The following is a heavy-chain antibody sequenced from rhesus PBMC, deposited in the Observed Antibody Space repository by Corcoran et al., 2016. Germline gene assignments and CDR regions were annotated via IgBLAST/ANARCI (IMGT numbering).Heavy chain of an antibody. CDR1: GFPFDDYA. D-gene: IGHD3-34*01. V-gene: IGHV3-134*01. CDR2: ISWNSGTI. J-gene: IGHJ4*01. CDR3: TRGVTFDY. Sequence: EVQLVESGGALAQPGGSLRLSCAASGFPFDDYAMHWVRQGPGKGLEWVSRISWNSGTIYYADSVKGRFTISRDNAKNSLFLQMDRLRAEDTAVYYCTRGVTFDYWGQGVLVTVSS.